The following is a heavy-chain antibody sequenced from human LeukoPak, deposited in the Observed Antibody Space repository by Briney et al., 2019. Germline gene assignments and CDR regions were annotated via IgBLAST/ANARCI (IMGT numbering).Heavy chain of an antibody. D-gene: IGHD3-16*01. J-gene: IGHJ5*02. Sequence: SETLSLTCTVSGDSLRTTTYYWNWIRQPPGKGLEWIGGLYHSGTIYYNPSLKSRVTISADKSKNHFSLKLTSVTAADTAVYYCARTSIQYYGFDPWGQGTLVTVSS. V-gene: IGHV4-39*07. CDR3: ARTSIQYYGFDP. CDR1: GDSLRTTTYY. CDR2: LYHSGTI.